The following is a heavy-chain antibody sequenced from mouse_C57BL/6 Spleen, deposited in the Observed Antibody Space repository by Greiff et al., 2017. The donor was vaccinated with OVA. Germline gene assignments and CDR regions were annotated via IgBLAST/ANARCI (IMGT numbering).Heavy chain of an antibody. CDR3: ARTDDYYGSPWFAY. Sequence: VMLVESGAELVRPGTSVKMSCKASGYTFTNYWIGWAKQRPGHGLEWIGDIYPGGGYTNYNEKFKGKATLTADKSSSTAYMQFSSLTSEDSAIYYCARTDDYYGSPWFAYWGQGTLVTVSA. CDR1: GYTFTNYW. V-gene: IGHV1-63*01. J-gene: IGHJ3*01. D-gene: IGHD1-1*01. CDR2: IYPGGGYT.